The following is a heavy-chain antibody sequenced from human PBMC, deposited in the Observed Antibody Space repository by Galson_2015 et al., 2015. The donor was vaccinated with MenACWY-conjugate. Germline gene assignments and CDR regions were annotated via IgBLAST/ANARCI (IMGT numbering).Heavy chain of an antibody. Sequence: SETLSLTCSVSGVFVSGSSHYWSWVRQPPGKGLEWIGYIHYSGSTNYNPSLKSRVTISVDTSKNQFSLKLSSVTAAGTAVYYCARESGVTGTFDYWGQGTLVTVSS. CDR3: ARESGVTGTFDY. V-gene: IGHV4-61*01. J-gene: IGHJ4*02. D-gene: IGHD2-8*02. CDR1: GVFVSGSSHY. CDR2: IHYSGST.